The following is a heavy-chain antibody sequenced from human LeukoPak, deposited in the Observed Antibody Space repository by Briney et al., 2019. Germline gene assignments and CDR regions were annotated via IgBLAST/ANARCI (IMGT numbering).Heavy chain of an antibody. J-gene: IGHJ4*02. Sequence: SETLSLTCAVSGGSISSSNWWSWVRQPPGKGLEWIGEIYHSGSTNYNPSLKSRVTISADKSKNQFSLKLSSVTAADTAVYYCASSGYYGKPFDYWGQGTLVTVSS. V-gene: IGHV4-4*02. CDR2: IYHSGST. CDR3: ASSGYYGKPFDY. D-gene: IGHD3-22*01. CDR1: GGSISSSNW.